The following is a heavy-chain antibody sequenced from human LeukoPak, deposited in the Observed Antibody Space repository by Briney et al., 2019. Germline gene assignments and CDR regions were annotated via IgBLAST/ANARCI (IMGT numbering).Heavy chain of an antibody. V-gene: IGHV1-2*02. CDR1: GYTFTGYY. CDR2: INPNSGGT. J-gene: IGHJ5*02. Sequence: GASVKVSCKASGYTFTGYYMHWVREAPGQGLEWMGWINPNSGGTNYAQKFQGRVTMTRDTSISTAYMELSRLRSDDTAVYYCARSGYSSGWYYWFDPWGQGTLVTVSS. D-gene: IGHD6-19*01. CDR3: ARSGYSSGWYYWFDP.